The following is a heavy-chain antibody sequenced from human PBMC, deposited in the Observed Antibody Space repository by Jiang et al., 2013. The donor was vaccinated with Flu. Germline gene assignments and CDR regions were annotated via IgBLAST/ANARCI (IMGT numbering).Heavy chain of an antibody. J-gene: IGHJ5*02. CDR3: ARGRVQDDYGDYGGWFDP. Sequence: GAEVKKPGASVKVSCKASGYTFTGYYMHWVRQAPGQGLEWMGWINPNSGGTNYAQKFQGRVTMTRDTSISTAYMELSRLRSDDTAVYYCARGRVQDDYGDYGGWFDPWGQGTLVTVSS. CDR1: GYTFTGYY. CDR2: INPNSGGT. V-gene: IGHV1-2*02. D-gene: IGHD4-17*01.